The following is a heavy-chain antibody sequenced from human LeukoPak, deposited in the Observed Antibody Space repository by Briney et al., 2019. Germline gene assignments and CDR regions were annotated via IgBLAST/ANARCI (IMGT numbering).Heavy chain of an antibody. CDR3: ARPRGIVGRLRGGWFDP. J-gene: IGHJ5*02. CDR1: GGSISDYY. CDR2: IYHSGST. D-gene: IGHD2-15*01. V-gene: IGHV4-34*01. Sequence: PSETLSLTCAFYGGSISDYYWSWIRQPPGKGLEWIGEIYHSGSTDYNPSLKSRVTISVDTSKNQFSLKLSSVTAADTAVYYCARPRGIVGRLRGGWFDPWGQGTLVTVSS.